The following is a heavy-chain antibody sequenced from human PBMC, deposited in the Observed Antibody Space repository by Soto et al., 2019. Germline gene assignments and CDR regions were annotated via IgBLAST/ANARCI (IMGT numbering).Heavy chain of an antibody. D-gene: IGHD3-22*01. Sequence: QVQVAQSGAEVKRPGASVKVSCWASGSPFTTFYIPWVRQAPGQGLEGMGIINPSGGSTAYAQKFLGRVTMTRDTSTSTVYMEVSSLRSEDTAVYYCARADYYGSSGYHLDYWGQGTLVTVSS. J-gene: IGHJ4*02. V-gene: IGHV1-46*01. CDR2: INPSGGST. CDR3: ARADYYGSSGYHLDY. CDR1: GSPFTTFY.